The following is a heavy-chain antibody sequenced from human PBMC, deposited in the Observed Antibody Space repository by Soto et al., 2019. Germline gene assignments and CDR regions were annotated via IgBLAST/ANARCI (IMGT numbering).Heavy chain of an antibody. Sequence: VGSLRLSCAASGFPFSNHAMSWVRQAPGKGLEWVSGISDGGDLIYYADSVKGRFSISRDNSENMLYLQMTNLRAEDTAIYFCAKRQGTGLAAKNFDFWGQGTLVTVSS. CDR1: GFPFSNHA. CDR2: ISDGGDLI. J-gene: IGHJ4*02. CDR3: AKRQGTGLAAKNFDF. V-gene: IGHV3-23*01. D-gene: IGHD2-15*01.